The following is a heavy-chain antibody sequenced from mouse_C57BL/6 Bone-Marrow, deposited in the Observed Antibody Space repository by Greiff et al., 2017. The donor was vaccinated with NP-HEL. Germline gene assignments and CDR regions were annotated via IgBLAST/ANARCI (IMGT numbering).Heavy chain of an antibody. Sequence: VQLQQSGPELVQPGASVKISCKASGYSFTGYYMNWVKQSPEKSLEWIGEINPSTGGTTYNQKFKAKATLTVDKSSSTAYMQLKSLTSEDSAVYCCARRGWLLRGDYWGQGTSVTVSS. CDR1: GYSFTGYY. CDR2: INPSTGGT. CDR3: ARRGWLLRGDY. D-gene: IGHD2-3*01. J-gene: IGHJ4*01. V-gene: IGHV1-42*01.